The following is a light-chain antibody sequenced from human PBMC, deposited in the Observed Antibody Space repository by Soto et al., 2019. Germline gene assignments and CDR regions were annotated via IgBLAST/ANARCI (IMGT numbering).Light chain of an antibody. CDR2: DDG. V-gene: IGLV3-21*02. CDR3: QVWDSSSDHYV. J-gene: IGLJ1*01. Sequence: SYELTQPHSVSVATAQTARITCGGNNIETKSVHWYQQRPGQAPVLVVYDDGDRPSGIPERFSGSNSGNTATLTISRVEVGDEADYYCQVWDSSSDHYVFGSGTKVTVL. CDR1: NIETKS.